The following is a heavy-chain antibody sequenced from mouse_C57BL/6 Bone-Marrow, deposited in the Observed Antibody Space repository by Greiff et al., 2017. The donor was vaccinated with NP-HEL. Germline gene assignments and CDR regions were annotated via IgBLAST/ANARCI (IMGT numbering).Heavy chain of an antibody. CDR2: IDPSDSYT. Sequence: VQLQQSGAELVKPGASVKLSCKASGYTFTSYWMQWVKQRPGQGLEWIGEIDPSDSYTNYNQKFKGKATLTVDTSSSTAYMQLSSLTSEDSAVYYCARWPFDYWGQGTTLTVSS. CDR1: GYTFTSYW. V-gene: IGHV1-50*01. J-gene: IGHJ2*01. CDR3: ARWPFDY.